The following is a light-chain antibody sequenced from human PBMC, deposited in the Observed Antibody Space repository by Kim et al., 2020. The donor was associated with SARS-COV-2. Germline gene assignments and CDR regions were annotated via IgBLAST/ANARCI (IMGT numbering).Light chain of an antibody. Sequence: VIISCTGSSSNIGAGHDVHWYQQLPGTAPKLLIYGNTNRPSGVPDRFFGSKSGTSASLAITGLQAEDEADYYCQSYDSSLSGSNWVFGGGTQLTVL. J-gene: IGLJ3*02. V-gene: IGLV1-40*01. CDR1: SSNIGAGHD. CDR3: QSYDSSLSGSNWV. CDR2: GNT.